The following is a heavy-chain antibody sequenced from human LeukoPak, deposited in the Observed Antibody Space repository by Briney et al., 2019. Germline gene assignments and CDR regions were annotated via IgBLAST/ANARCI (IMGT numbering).Heavy chain of an antibody. CDR3: VTPRSWELSDMAV. Sequence: PSETLSLTCTVSGYSITTNYYWAWIRQSPGTGLELIGSVYHNGETYYNPSLKSRVIISVDTSKNEFSLRLTSVTAADTAVYYCVTPRSWELSDMAVWGKRTTVIVSS. V-gene: IGHV4-38-2*02. CDR2: VYHNGET. J-gene: IGHJ6*03. D-gene: IGHD1-26*01. CDR1: GYSITTNYY.